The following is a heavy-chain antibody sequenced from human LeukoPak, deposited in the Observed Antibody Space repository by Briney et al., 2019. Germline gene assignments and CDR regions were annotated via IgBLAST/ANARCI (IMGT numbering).Heavy chain of an antibody. V-gene: IGHV3-13*01. D-gene: IGHD3-9*01. CDR3: ARSSPPTYDILTGYRYYYYGMDA. CDR1: GFTFSSYD. CDR2: IGTAGDT. Sequence: GGSLRLSCAASGFTFSSYDMHWVRQGTGKALEWVSAIGTAGDTYYPGSVKGRFTISRENAKNSLYLQMNSLRAGDMAVYYCARSSPPTYDILTGYRYYYYGMDAWGQGTAVTVSS. J-gene: IGHJ6*02.